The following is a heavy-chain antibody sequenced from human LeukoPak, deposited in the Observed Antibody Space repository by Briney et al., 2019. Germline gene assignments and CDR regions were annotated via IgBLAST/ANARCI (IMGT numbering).Heavy chain of an antibody. Sequence: ASVKVSCETSGYTFTVYYLHWVRQAPGQGLEWMGWMNPNSGDRNSAQKFQGRVTMTRDTSIRTIYMELSSLRSDDTAVYYCVRTLSAMIPYDYWGNGTLIIVSS. J-gene: IGHJ4*01. D-gene: IGHD3-16*01. V-gene: IGHV1-2*02. CDR1: GYTFTVYY. CDR3: VRTLSAMIPYDY. CDR2: MNPNSGDR.